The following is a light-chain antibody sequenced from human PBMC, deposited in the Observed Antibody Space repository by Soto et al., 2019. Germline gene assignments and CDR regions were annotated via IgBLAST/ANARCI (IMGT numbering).Light chain of an antibody. V-gene: IGLV2-11*01. CDR1: SSDVGGYNY. Sequence: LTQPRSVSGSPGQSVTISCTGTSSDVGGYNYVSWYQQHPGKAPKLMIYDVSKRPSGVPDRFSGSKSGNTASLTISGLQAEDEADYYCCSYAGSYTFQVFGGGTQLTVL. J-gene: IGLJ3*02. CDR2: DVS. CDR3: CSYAGSYTFQV.